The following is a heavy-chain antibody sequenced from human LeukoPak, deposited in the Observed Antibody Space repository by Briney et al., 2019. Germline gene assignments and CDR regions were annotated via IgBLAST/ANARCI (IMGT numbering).Heavy chain of an antibody. CDR1: GGSISNSSYY. CDR2: ISYSGRT. V-gene: IGHV4-39*01. D-gene: IGHD3-9*01. J-gene: IGHJ4*01. CDR3: ARQSLDILTALYYFDY. Sequence: PSETLSLTCTVSGGSISNSSYYWGWIRQPPGKGLEWIGSISYSGRTYYNPSLMSRVTISVDTPKNQFSLKLSSVTAADTAVYYCARQSLDILTALYYFDYWGHGTLVTVSS.